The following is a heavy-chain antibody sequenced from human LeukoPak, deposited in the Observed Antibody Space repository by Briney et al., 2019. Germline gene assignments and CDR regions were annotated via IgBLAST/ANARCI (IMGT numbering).Heavy chain of an antibody. CDR3: ARDQNSSGYYFLGDAFDI. Sequence: SETLSLTCSVSGASINSGSNYWGWIRQPPGKTLEWIGSIYSSGSTYYNSSLQSRVIIIIDTPKNHFSLTLSSVTAADTAVYYCARDQNSSGYYFLGDAFDIWGQGTMVTVSS. D-gene: IGHD3-22*01. CDR2: IYSSGST. CDR1: GASINSGSNY. J-gene: IGHJ3*02. V-gene: IGHV4-39*07.